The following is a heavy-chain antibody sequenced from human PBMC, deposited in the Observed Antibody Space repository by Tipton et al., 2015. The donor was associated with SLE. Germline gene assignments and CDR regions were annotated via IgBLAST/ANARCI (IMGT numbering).Heavy chain of an antibody. J-gene: IGHJ4*02. CDR3: TRGGDFDY. Sequence: QLVQSGAEVKKPGASVKVSCQASGYTFINYDINWVRRATGQGLEWVGFMNPYSLNTGYAQKFLGRVTMTSDSSTSTAYMELSSLTSEDTAIYYCTRGGDFDYWGQGTLVTVSS. D-gene: IGHD3-10*01. V-gene: IGHV1-8*01. CDR2: MNPYSLNT. CDR1: GYTFINYD.